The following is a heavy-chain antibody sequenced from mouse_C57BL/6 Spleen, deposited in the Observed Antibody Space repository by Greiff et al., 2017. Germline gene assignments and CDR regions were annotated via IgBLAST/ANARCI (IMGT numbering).Heavy chain of an antibody. Sequence: VQLQQSGAELVRPGASVKLSCTASGFNIKDYYMHWVKQRPEQGLEWIGRIDPEDGDTEYAPKFPGKATMTADTSSNTAYLQLSSLTSEDTAVYYCTTYYYGSSSWFAYWGQGTLVTVSA. J-gene: IGHJ3*01. CDR1: GFNIKDYY. CDR3: TTYYYGSSSWFAY. CDR2: IDPEDGDT. V-gene: IGHV14-1*01. D-gene: IGHD1-1*01.